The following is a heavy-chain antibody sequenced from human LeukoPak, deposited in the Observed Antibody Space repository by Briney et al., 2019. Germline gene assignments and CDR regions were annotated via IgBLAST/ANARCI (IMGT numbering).Heavy chain of an antibody. D-gene: IGHD3-9*01. J-gene: IGHJ5*02. CDR3: ARVSTSGYRDWLDP. CDR2: IYPKSGGT. CDR1: GYTFADYY. V-gene: IGHV1-2*02. Sequence: ASVKVSRKTSGYTFADYYIHWVRQAPGQGLEWMGWIYPKSGGTNSAQKFQGRVIMTRDTSISTAYMELSRLRFDDTAVYYCARVSTSGYRDWLDPWGQGTLVTVSS.